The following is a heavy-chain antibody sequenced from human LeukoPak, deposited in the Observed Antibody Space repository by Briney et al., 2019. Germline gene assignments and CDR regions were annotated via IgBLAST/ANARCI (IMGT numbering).Heavy chain of an antibody. CDR1: GGTFSSYA. J-gene: IGHJ4*02. Sequence: ASVKVSCTASGGTFSSYAISWVRQAPGQGLEWMGGIIPIFGTANYAQKFQGRVTITADESTSTSYMELSSLRSEDTAVYYCASKRGYSYGLDYWGQGTLVTVSS. V-gene: IGHV1-69*13. CDR3: ASKRGYSYGLDY. CDR2: IIPIFGTA. D-gene: IGHD5-18*01.